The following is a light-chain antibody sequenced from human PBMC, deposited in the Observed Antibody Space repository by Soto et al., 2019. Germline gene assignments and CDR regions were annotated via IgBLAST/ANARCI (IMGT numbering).Light chain of an antibody. J-gene: IGKJ4*01. CDR1: QAVSTW. Sequence: DIQMTQSPSSVSASVGDTVTITCRASQAVSTWLAWYQQKPGGAPKLLIYAASTLQSGVPSRFSGSGSGTDFTLTISSLEPEDVATYYCQKYNSAPHTFGGGTKVDIK. CDR2: AAS. CDR3: QKYNSAPHT. V-gene: IGKV1-27*01.